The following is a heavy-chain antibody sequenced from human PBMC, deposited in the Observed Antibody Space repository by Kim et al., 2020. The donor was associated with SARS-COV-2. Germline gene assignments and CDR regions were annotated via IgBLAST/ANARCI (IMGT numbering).Heavy chain of an antibody. V-gene: IGHV3-30*04. D-gene: IGHD2-2*01. CDR2: ISYDGSNK. CDR1: GFTFSSYA. CDR3: ARGVVPAAKYYFDY. J-gene: IGHJ4*02. Sequence: GGSLRLSFAASGFTFSSYAMHWVRQAPGKGLEWVAVISYDGSNKYYADSVKGRFTISRDNSKNTLYLQMNSLRAEDTAVYYCARGVVPAAKYYFDYWGQGTLVTVSS.